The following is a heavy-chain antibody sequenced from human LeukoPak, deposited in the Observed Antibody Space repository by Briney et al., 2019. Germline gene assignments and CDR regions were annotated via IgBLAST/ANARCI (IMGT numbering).Heavy chain of an antibody. CDR3: ARADDTNGLNWFDP. D-gene: IGHD2-8*01. Sequence: TGGSLRLSCAASGFPFSSYWMHWVRQAPGKGLVWVSRIKTDGSSTDYADSVKGRFTISRDNAENTVYLQMNSLRAEDTAVYYCARADDTNGLNWFDPWGQGTLVTVSS. CDR2: IKTDGSST. CDR1: GFPFSSYW. J-gene: IGHJ5*02. V-gene: IGHV3-74*01.